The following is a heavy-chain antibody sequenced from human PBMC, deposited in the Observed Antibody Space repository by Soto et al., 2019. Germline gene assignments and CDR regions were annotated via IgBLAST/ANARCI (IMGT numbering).Heavy chain of an antibody. J-gene: IGHJ3*02. CDR3: ARDHGTKELGVLQWLVSDDAFDI. V-gene: IGHV1-69*13. CDR2: IIPIFGTA. D-gene: IGHD6-19*01. Sequence: GASVKVFCKASGGTFSSYAISWVRQAPGQGLEWMGGIIPIFGTANYAQKFQGRVTITADESTSTAYMELSSLRSEDTAVYYCARDHGTKELGVLQWLVSDDAFDIWGQGTMVTVSS. CDR1: GGTFSSYA.